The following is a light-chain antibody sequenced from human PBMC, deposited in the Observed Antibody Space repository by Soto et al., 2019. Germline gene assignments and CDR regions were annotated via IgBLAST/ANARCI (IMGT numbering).Light chain of an antibody. Sequence: IVVTQSPATLSLSPGERATLSCRASQGVXSYFDWYEEKPGQAHRVLISDPSNRATGIPARFSGSGSGRDFTLTISSLKPEEFAVYYCQQRSNWPSYTFGQGTKVDI. CDR3: QQRSNWPSYT. V-gene: IGKV3-11*02. CDR1: QGVXSY. J-gene: IGKJ2*01. CDR2: DPS.